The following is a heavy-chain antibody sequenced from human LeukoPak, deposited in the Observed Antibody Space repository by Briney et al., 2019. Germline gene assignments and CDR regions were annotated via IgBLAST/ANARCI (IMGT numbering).Heavy chain of an antibody. V-gene: IGHV3-48*01. CDR2: IDSSSSTI. J-gene: IGHJ3*02. CDR3: ARDSFGIAFDI. Sequence: GGSLRLSCAASGFTFDDYGMNWVRQAPGKGLEWISYIDSSSSTIYYADSVKGRFTMSRDNAKNSLYLQMNSLRAGDTAAYYCARDSFGIAFDIWGQGTMVTVSS. CDR1: GFTFDDYG. D-gene: IGHD1-14*01.